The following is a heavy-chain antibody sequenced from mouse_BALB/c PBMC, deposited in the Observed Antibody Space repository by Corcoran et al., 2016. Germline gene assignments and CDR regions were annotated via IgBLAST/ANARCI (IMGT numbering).Heavy chain of an antibody. D-gene: IGHD2-2*01. Sequence: QVQLQQSGHELVKPGALVKISCKASGYTFTSYAINWVKQRPGQGLEWIGWIYPGDGSTKYNEKFKGKATLTADKSSSTAYMQLSSLTSENSAVYFCARSGGLRGPLYWYFDVWGAGTTVTVSS. CDR1: GYTFTSYA. CDR2: IYPGDGST. V-gene: IGHV1S56*01. J-gene: IGHJ1*01. CDR3: ARSGGLRGPLYWYFDV.